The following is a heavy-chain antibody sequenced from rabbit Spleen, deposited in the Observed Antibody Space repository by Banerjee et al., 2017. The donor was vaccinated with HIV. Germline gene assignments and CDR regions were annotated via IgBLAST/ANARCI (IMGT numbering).Heavy chain of an antibody. V-gene: IGHV1S40*01. J-gene: IGHJ6*01. D-gene: IGHD6-1*01. CDR1: GFSFSSGYD. CDR3: AREKSGDYGYDL. CDR2: IGTGVGDT. Sequence: VESGGGLVKPGASLTLTCTASGFSFSSGYDMCWVRQAPGKGLEWIACIGTGVGDTYYANWAKGRFTISKTSSTTVTLQVTSLTAADTATYFCAREKSGDYGYDLWGQGTLVTVS.